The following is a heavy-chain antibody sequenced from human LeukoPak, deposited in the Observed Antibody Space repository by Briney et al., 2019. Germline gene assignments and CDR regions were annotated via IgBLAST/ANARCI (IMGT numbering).Heavy chain of an antibody. CDR2: ITPIFGEA. J-gene: IGHJ3*02. Sequence: SVKVSCKVSGGTFSSYPISWVRQAPGQGLEWMGEITPIFGEAQNAEKFQGRVTITADEPTSTVYMELTSLRLDDTAMYYCARDSTMSHPYAFDIWGQGTMVTVSS. CDR1: GGTFSSYP. V-gene: IGHV1-69*01. D-gene: IGHD3-22*01. CDR3: ARDSTMSHPYAFDI.